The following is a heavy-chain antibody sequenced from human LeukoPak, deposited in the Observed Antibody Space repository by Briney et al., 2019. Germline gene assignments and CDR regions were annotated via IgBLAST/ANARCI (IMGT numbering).Heavy chain of an antibody. CDR2: INHSGST. CDR3: ARGDTAMDY. V-gene: IGHV4-34*01. Sequence: SETLTLTCAVYGGSFSGYYWSWIRQPPGKGLEWIGEINHSGSTNYNPSLKSRVTISVDTSKNQFSLKLSSVTAADTAVYYCARGDTAMDYWGQGTLVTVSS. D-gene: IGHD5-18*01. J-gene: IGHJ4*02. CDR1: GGSFSGYY.